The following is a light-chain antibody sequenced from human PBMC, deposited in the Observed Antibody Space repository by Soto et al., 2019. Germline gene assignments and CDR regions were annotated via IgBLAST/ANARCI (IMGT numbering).Light chain of an antibody. CDR2: GIS. Sequence: EIVLTQSPATLSLSPGERATLSCRASQSITNIYFAWYQQKPGQPPRPLIYGISMRATGVPDRFSGSGSGSHFTLTINGVEPEDFAVYYCEQYGYSPRKFGQGTKLEMK. CDR1: QSITNIY. V-gene: IGKV3-20*01. CDR3: EQYGYSPRK. J-gene: IGKJ2*01.